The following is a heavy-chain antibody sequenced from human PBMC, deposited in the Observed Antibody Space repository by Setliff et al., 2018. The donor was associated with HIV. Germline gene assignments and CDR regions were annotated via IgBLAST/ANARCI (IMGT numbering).Heavy chain of an antibody. J-gene: IGHJ1*01. Sequence: GASVKVSCKASGGTFSHYAFSWVRQAPGQGLEWMGVIIPLFGSTKYTQKFQGRVTISADESTTTADMELSSLRSEDTAVYYCVRGVTRDISGYYRDEYFRHWGQGTLVTVSS. CDR1: GGTFSHYA. V-gene: IGHV1-69*13. CDR3: VRGVTRDISGYYRDEYFRH. D-gene: IGHD3-22*01. CDR2: IIPLFGST.